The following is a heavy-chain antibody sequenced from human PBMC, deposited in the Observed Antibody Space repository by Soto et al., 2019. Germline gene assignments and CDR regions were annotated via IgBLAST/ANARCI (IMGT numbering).Heavy chain of an antibody. CDR2: ISSSSSYI. D-gene: IGHD5-12*01. J-gene: IGHJ4*02. CDR1: GFTFSSYS. Sequence: EVQLVESGGGLVKPGGSLRLSCAASGFTFSSYSMNWVRQAPGKGLEWVSSISSSSSYIYYADSVKGRFTISRANAKNSLYLQMNSLRAEDTAVYYCARDGRGYSGYDSRGYFDYWGQGTLVTVSS. V-gene: IGHV3-21*01. CDR3: ARDGRGYSGYDSRGYFDY.